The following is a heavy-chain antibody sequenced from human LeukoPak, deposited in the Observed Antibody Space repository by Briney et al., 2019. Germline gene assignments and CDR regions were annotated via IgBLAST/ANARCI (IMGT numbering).Heavy chain of an antibody. CDR1: GFRFSDYW. D-gene: IGHD3-10*01. CDR2: INEDGREY. CDR3: ARGGDPGSIDY. Sequence: GGPLRLSCEVSGFRFSDYWMGWVRQAPGKGLEWVANINEDGREYYYVDSVKGRITISRHNAKNSLYLQMTSLRADDTAVYYCARGGDPGSIDYWGQGTLVTVSS. V-gene: IGHV3-7*01. J-gene: IGHJ4*02.